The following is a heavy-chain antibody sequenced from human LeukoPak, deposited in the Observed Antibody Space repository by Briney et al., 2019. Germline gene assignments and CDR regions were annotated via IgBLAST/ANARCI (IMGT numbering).Heavy chain of an antibody. V-gene: IGHV5-10-1*01. D-gene: IGHD5-18*01. CDR2: IDPSDSYT. CDR1: GYSFTSYW. J-gene: IGHJ4*02. CDR3: ARVQRGYSYGPYYFDY. Sequence: GESQKISCKGSGYSFTSYWISWVRQMPGKGLEWMGRIDPSDSYTNYSPSLQGHVTISADKSISAAYLQWSSLKASDTAMYYCARVQRGYSYGPYYFDYWGQGTLVTVSS.